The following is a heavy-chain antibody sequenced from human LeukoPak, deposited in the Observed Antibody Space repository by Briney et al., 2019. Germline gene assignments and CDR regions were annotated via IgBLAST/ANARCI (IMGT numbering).Heavy chain of an antibody. CDR1: GGSINHYY. CDR2: SYYIEST. Sequence: SETLSLTCTVSGGSINHYYWSWIRQPPGKGLEWIGYSYYIESTNYNPSLKSRVTISVDASRNRFSLKLSSVTAADTAMYYCARDNQWLNAFDIRGQGTMVTVSS. J-gene: IGHJ3*02. V-gene: IGHV4-59*01. D-gene: IGHD3-22*01. CDR3: ARDNQWLNAFDI.